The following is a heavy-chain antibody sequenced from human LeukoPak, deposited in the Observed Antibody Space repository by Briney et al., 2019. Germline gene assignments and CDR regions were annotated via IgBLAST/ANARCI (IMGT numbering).Heavy chain of an antibody. J-gene: IGHJ4*02. CDR1: GGSISGYY. V-gene: IGHV4-34*01. CDR3: ASLLYCSSTSCPPGY. Sequence: PSETLSLTCAVYGGSISGYYWSWIRQPPGKGLEWIGEINHSGSTNYNPSLKSRVTISVDTSKNQFSLKLSSVTAADTAVYYCASLLYCSSTSCPPGYWGQGTLVTVSS. D-gene: IGHD2-2*01. CDR2: INHSGST.